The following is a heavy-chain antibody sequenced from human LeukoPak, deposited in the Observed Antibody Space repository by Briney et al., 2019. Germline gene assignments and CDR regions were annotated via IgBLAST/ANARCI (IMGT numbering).Heavy chain of an antibody. V-gene: IGHV1-18*01. CDR1: GYTFTSYG. Sequence: GASMKVSCKASGYTFTSYGISWVRQAPGQGLEWMGWISAYNGNTNYAQKLQGRVTMTTDTSTSTAYMELRSLRSDDTAVYYCARRGYYDSSGYYNYWGQGTLVTVSS. CDR2: ISAYNGNT. D-gene: IGHD3-22*01. J-gene: IGHJ4*02. CDR3: ARRGYYDSSGYYNY.